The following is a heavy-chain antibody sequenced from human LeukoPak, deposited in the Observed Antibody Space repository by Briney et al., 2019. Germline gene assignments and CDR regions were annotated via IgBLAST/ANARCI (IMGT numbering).Heavy chain of an antibody. CDR3: AKHWGLLFGEFGAQDGFDI. V-gene: IGHV3-23*01. CDR1: GFTFSSYA. Sequence: GGSLRLSCAASGFTFSSYAMSWVRQAPGKGLEWVSGISGSGGRTYYADSVKGRFTISRDNSKNTQNLQMNSLRADDTAAYYCAKHWGLLFGEFGAQDGFDIWGEGTMVTVSS. J-gene: IGHJ3*02. D-gene: IGHD3-10*01. CDR2: ISGSGGRT.